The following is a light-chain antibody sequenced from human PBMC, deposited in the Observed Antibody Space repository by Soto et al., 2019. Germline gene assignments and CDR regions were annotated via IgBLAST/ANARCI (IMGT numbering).Light chain of an antibody. V-gene: IGLV2-8*01. J-gene: IGLJ2*01. CDR1: SSDVGGYNY. CDR2: DVS. Sequence: QSVLTQPPSASGSPGQSVTISCTGTSSDVGGYNYVSWYQQHPGTAPKLMIYDVSKRPSGVPDRFSGSKSGNTASLTVSGLQAEDEADYYCSSYAGTNNLVFGGGTQLTVL. CDR3: SSYAGTNNLV.